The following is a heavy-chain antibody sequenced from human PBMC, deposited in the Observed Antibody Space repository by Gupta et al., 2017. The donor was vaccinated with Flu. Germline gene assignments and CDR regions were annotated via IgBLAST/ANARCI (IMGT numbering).Heavy chain of an antibody. CDR2: TYYRSKWSKWYN. Sequence: WNWIRQSPSRGLEWLGRTYYRSKWSKWYNDYAGSVKSRITINPDTSKNQFSLQLNSVTPEDTAVYYCAREAGTTERDYFDYWGQGTLVTVSS. V-gene: IGHV6-1*01. CDR3: AREAGTTERDYFDY. J-gene: IGHJ4*02. D-gene: IGHD3-10*01.